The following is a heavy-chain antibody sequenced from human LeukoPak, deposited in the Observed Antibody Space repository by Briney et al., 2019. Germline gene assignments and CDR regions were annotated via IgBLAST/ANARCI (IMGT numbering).Heavy chain of an antibody. V-gene: IGHV3-53*01. CDR2: IYSGGST. J-gene: IGHJ4*02. D-gene: IGHD2-15*01. Sequence: GGSLRLSCAASGFTVSSNYMSWVRQAPGKGLEWVSVIYSGGSTYYADSVKGRFTISRDNSKNTLYLQMNSLRAEDTAVYYCARVGGNYCSGGSCFDYWGQGTLVTVSS. CDR3: ARVGGNYCSGGSCFDY. CDR1: GFTVSSNY.